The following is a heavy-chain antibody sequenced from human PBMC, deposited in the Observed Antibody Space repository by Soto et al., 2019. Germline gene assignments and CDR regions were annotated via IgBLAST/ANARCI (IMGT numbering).Heavy chain of an antibody. J-gene: IGHJ4*02. D-gene: IGHD3-22*01. CDR3: AKDPGKYYYDTSAHLPDDY. V-gene: IGHV3-30*18. CDR1: GFTFNSFG. Sequence: PGGSLRLSCAASGFTFNSFGMHWVRQAPGKGLDWLAIISSDGTNTFYADSVKGRFTISRDNSKNTLYLQMNSLRAEDTAVYYCAKDPGKYYYDTSAHLPDDYWGRGTLVTVSS. CDR2: ISSDGTNT.